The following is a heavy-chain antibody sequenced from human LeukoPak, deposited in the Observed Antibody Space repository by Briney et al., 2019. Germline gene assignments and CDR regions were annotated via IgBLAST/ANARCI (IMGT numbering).Heavy chain of an antibody. CDR2: INPNSGNT. D-gene: IGHD6-13*01. V-gene: IGHV1-8*01. CDR3: ARAPSIAAADWFDP. Sequence: ASVKVSCKASGYTFTNYDINWVRQATGQGLEWMGWINPNSGNTGYVQKFQGRVTMTRDTSISTAYMELSRLRSDDTAVYYCARAPSIAAADWFDPWGQGTLVTVSS. J-gene: IGHJ5*02. CDR1: GYTFTNYD.